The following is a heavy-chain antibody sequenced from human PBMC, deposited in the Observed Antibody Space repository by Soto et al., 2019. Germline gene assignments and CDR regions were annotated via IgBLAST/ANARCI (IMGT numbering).Heavy chain of an antibody. V-gene: IGHV4-39*01. CDR2: IYYSGST. J-gene: IGHJ4*02. D-gene: IGHD2-21*02. CDR3: ARKRTSVVTQAHFDV. Sequence: PSETLSLTCTVTGDSISSRSYYWGWIRQPPGKGLEWIGSIYYSGSTYNNPSLRSRVSMSIDTSKDQFSLKLKSVTAADTALYFCARKRTSVVTQAHFDVWGPGSLVTVSS. CDR1: GDSISSRSYY.